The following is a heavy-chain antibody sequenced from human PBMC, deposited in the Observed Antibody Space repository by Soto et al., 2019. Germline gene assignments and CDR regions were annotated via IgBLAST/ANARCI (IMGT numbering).Heavy chain of an antibody. J-gene: IGHJ6*02. CDR2: IYPGDSDT. CDR3: ASSEYSSSSGYYYGMDV. V-gene: IGHV5-51*01. Sequence: GESLKISCKGSGYSFTSYWIGWVRQMPGKGLEWMGIIYPGDSDTRYSPSFQGQVTISADKSISTAYLQWSSLKASDTAMYYCASSEYSSSSGYYYGMDVWGQGTTGTVSS. CDR1: GYSFTSYW. D-gene: IGHD6-6*01.